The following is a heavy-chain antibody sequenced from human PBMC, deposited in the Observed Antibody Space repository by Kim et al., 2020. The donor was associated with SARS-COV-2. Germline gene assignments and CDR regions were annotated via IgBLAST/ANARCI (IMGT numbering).Heavy chain of an antibody. D-gene: IGHD3-9*01. J-gene: IGHJ3*02. CDR3: TTDNPDILTAYEDDAFDI. CDR1: GFTFSNAW. V-gene: IGHV3-15*01. Sequence: GGSLRLSCAASGFTFSNAWMSWVRQAPGKGLEWVGRIKSKTDGGTTDYAAPVKGRFTISRDDSKNTLYLQVNSLKTEDTAVYYCTTDNPDILTAYEDDAFDIWGQGTMVTVSS. CDR2: IKSKTDGGTT.